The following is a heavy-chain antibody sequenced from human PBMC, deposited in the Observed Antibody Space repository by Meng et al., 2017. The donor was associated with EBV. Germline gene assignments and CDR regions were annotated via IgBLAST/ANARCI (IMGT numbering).Heavy chain of an antibody. CDR1: GDSISSFYY. CDR2: VHYTGST. D-gene: IGHD6-19*01. CDR3: ARPFPSWQSPRLDPFGA. V-gene: IGHV4-39*01. J-gene: IGHJ5*02. Sequence: QLQLRESGPGQVKPSEXLSLTCTVSGDSISSFYYWGWIRQPLGRGLEWIGSVHYTGSTYYSPSLKSRVTVSVDTSKNQFSLRLTSVTAADTAVYYCARPFPSWQSPRLDPFGAWGQGTLVTVSS.